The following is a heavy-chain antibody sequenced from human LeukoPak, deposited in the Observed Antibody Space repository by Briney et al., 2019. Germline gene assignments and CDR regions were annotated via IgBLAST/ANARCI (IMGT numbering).Heavy chain of an antibody. Sequence: PSETLSLTCAVYGGSFSGYYWSWIRQPPGKGLEWIGEINHSGSTNYNPSLKSRVTISVDTSKNQFSLKLSSVTAADTAVYYCARDRGYCSSTSCSYYYYYGMDVWGQGTTVTVSS. CDR2: INHSGST. V-gene: IGHV4-34*01. D-gene: IGHD2-2*03. CDR3: ARDRGYCSSTSCSYYYYYGMDV. J-gene: IGHJ6*02. CDR1: GGSFSGYY.